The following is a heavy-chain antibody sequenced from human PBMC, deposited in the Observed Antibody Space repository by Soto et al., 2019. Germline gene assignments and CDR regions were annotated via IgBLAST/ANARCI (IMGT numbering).Heavy chain of an antibody. CDR3: ARGGVVTPYFDY. CDR1: GGSISSGGYY. V-gene: IGHV4-31*03. J-gene: IGHJ4*02. Sequence: QVQLQESGPGLVKPSQTLSLTCTVSGGSISSGGYYWSWIRQHPGKGLEWIGYIYYRGSTYYNPSLKSGVTISVDTSKNQFSLKLSSVTAADTAVYYCARGGVVTPYFDYWGQGTLVTVSS. CDR2: IYYRGST. D-gene: IGHD3-3*01.